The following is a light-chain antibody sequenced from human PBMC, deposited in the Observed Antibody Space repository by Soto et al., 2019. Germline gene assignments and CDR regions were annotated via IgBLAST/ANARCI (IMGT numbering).Light chain of an antibody. CDR3: QSYDSSLSALYV. CDR2: GNT. CDR1: SSNIGAGYE. J-gene: IGLJ1*01. Sequence: HSLLTQPPSVSVSPGQMVTISCTGSSSNIGAGYEVNWYQHLPGAAPKLLIYGNTNRPSGVPDRFSGSKSGTSASLAITGLQAEDEADYYCQSYDSSLSALYVFGTGTKVTVL. V-gene: IGLV1-40*01.